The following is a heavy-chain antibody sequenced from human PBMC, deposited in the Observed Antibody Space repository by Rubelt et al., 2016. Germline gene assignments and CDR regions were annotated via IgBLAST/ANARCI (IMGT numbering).Heavy chain of an antibody. CDR3: ASSMVTNRYWYFDL. V-gene: IGHV4-59*08. Sequence: QVQLQESGPGLVKPSETLSLTCAVSGGSISGYYWSWIRQPPGKGLEWIGYVYYSGSTNYNPSLKSRDTLLVDTATNHFSLKLSSVTAADTAVYYCASSMVTNRYWYFDLWGRGTLVTVSS. CDR1: GGSISGYY. CDR2: VYYSGST. D-gene: IGHD4-17*01. J-gene: IGHJ2*01.